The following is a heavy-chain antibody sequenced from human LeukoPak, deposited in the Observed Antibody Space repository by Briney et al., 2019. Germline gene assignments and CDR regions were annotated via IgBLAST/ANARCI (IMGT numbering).Heavy chain of an antibody. D-gene: IGHD3-3*01. CDR3: ARLVYDFWSGYLDY. CDR2: IHYSGSA. J-gene: IGHJ4*02. V-gene: IGHV4-59*08. Sequence: PSETLSLTRTVSGGSISSYYWSWIRQPPGKGLEWIGYIHYSGSANYNPSLKSRVTISVDTSKNQFSLKLSSVTAADTAVYYCARLVYDFWSGYLDYWGQGTLVTVSS. CDR1: GGSISSYY.